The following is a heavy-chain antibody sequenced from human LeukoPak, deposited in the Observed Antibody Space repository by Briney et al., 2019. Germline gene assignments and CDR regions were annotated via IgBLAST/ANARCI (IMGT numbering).Heavy chain of an antibody. V-gene: IGHV3-7*03. CDR3: TRNNGMDV. CDR2: VNRDGSET. Sequence: GGSLRLSCAASGFALSSHWMTWVRQVPGRGPEWVANVNRDGSETYYLDSVKGRFTISKDNAKNSLYLQMNSLRAEDTALYHCTRNNGMDVWGQGTTVIVSS. J-gene: IGHJ6*02. CDR1: GFALSSHW.